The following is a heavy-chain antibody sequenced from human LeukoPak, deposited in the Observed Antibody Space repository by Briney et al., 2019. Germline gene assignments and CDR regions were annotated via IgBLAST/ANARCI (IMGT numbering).Heavy chain of an antibody. D-gene: IGHD5-24*01. CDR1: GFSFSNYG. Sequence: GGSLRLSCEASGFSFSNYGMHWVRQVPGKGLEGVAVVSYRGTDTYYMDSVKGRFTISRDNAKNTLYLQMNSLRAEDTAIYYCAKDWRWNQNIYGMNVWGRGTTVTVSS. CDR3: AKDWRWNQNIYGMNV. CDR2: VSYRGTDT. V-gene: IGHV3-30*18. J-gene: IGHJ6*02.